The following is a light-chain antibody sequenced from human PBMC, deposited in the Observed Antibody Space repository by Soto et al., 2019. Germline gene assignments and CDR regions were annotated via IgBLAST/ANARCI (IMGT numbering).Light chain of an antibody. CDR1: ESLLHSNGYNY. CDR2: LGS. Sequence: DIVVTQSPLSQPVTPVEPASISCRSSESLLHSNGYNYLDWCLQKPGQSPQLLIYLGSNRASGVPDRFSGSGSGTDFTLKISRVEADDVGVYYCMQPLQSWTFGQGTK. CDR3: MQPLQSWT. V-gene: IGKV2-28*01. J-gene: IGKJ1*01.